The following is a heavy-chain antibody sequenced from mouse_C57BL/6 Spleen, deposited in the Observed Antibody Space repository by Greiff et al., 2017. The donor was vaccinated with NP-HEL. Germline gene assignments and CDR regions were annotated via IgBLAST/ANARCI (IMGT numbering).Heavy chain of an antibody. CDR2: IDPSDSYT. V-gene: IGHV1-69*01. J-gene: IGHJ2*01. Sequence: QVQLQQPGAELVMPGASVKLSCKASGYTFTSYWMHWVKQRPGQGLEWIGEIDPSDSYTNYNQKFKGKSTLTVDKSSSTAYMKLSSLTSEDSAVYYCARRYGSLDYWGQDTTLTVSS. D-gene: IGHD1-1*01. CDR3: ARRYGSLDY. CDR1: GYTFTSYW.